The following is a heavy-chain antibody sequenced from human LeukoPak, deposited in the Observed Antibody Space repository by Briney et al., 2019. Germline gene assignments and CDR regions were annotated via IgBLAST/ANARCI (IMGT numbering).Heavy chain of an antibody. CDR3: AKGSRIGRWLPLDY. V-gene: IGHV3-9*01. J-gene: IGHJ4*02. CDR1: GFTFDDYA. D-gene: IGHD5-24*01. CDR2: INYNSGSI. Sequence: PGGSLRLSCVASGFTFDDYAMHWVRQAPGKGLEWVSSINYNSGSIDYAYSVKGRFTISRDNAKSSLYLQMNSLRAEDTALYYCAKGSRIGRWLPLDYWGQGTLVTASS.